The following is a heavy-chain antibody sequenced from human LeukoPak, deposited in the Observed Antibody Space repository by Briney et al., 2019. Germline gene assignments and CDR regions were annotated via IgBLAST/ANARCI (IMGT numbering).Heavy chain of an antibody. CDR2: INLNSGAT. D-gene: IGHD1-26*01. CDR3: ARIYGWTTSGTYELTDY. CDR1: GFTFTDYY. Sequence: ASVRVSCKASGFTFTDYYIHWVRQAPGQGLEWMGRINLNSGATNCAQKFQDKVTMTRDTSITTAYMELRSLTSDDTAIYYCARIYGWTTSGTYELTDYWGQGTLVTVFS. J-gene: IGHJ4*02. V-gene: IGHV1-2*06.